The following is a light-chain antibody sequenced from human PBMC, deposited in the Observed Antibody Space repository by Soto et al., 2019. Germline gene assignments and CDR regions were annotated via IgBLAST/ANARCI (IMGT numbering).Light chain of an antibody. CDR2: GAS. V-gene: IGKV3-15*01. CDR3: QQYNNWPPVT. CDR1: QSVSSN. Sequence: EIVMTQSPATLSVSPGERATLSCRASQSVSSNFTWYQQKPGQAPRLLIYGASTRATGIPARFSGSGSGTEFTLTISSLQSEDFAVYYCQQYNNWPPVTFGQGTRLEIK. J-gene: IGKJ5*01.